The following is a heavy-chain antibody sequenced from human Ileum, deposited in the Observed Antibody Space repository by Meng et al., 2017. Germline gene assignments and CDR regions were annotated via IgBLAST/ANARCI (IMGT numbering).Heavy chain of an antibody. CDR2: INHSGST. V-gene: IGHV4-34*01. CDR3: ARGGGRYGPDFDY. D-gene: IGHD3-16*01. Sequence: QVQLQQWGAGLLKPSETLSLTCAVDGWAFSGYYWSWIRQPPGKGLEWIGEINHSGSTNYNPSLKSRVTISVDTSKNQFSLKLSSVTAADTAVYYCARGGGRYGPDFDYWGQGTLVTVSS. J-gene: IGHJ4*02. CDR1: GWAFSGYY.